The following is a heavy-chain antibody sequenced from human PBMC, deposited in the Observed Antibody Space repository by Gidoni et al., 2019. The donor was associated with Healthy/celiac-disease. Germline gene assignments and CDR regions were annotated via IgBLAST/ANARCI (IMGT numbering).Heavy chain of an antibody. CDR2: IYYSGST. D-gene: IGHD3-10*01. J-gene: IGHJ6*02. Sequence: QVQLQESGPGLVKPSETLSLTCTVSGGSISSYYWSWIRQPPGKGLEWIGYIYYSGSTNYNPSLKSRVTISVDTSKNQFSLKLSSVTAADTAVYYCARDYYGGMDVWGQGTTVTVSS. CDR1: GGSISSYY. CDR3: ARDYYGGMDV. V-gene: IGHV4-59*01.